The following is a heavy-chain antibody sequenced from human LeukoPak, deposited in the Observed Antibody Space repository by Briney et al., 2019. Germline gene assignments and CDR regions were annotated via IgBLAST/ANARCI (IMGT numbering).Heavy chain of an antibody. CDR2: ISYDGSNK. Sequence: GGSLRLSCAASGFTFSSYTMHWVRQAPGKGLEWVAVISYDGSNKYYADSVKGRFTISRDNSENTLYLQMNSLRAEDTAVYYCARGPKNFDYWGQGTLVTVSS. J-gene: IGHJ4*02. V-gene: IGHV3-30-3*01. CDR1: GFTFSSYT. CDR3: ARGPKNFDY.